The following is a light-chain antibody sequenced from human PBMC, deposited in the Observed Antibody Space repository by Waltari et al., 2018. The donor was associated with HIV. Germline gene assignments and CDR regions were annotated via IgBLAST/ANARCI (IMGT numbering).Light chain of an antibody. V-gene: IGLV1-47*01. J-gene: IGLJ1*01. CDR3: AAWDDSLSGFYV. CDR1: SFNIGSNF. Sequence: QSVLTQPPSASGTPGQRVTIRCSGSSFNIGSNFVYWYQQLPGAAPKLLIYRNKQRPAGVPDRFSGSKSGTSAALAISGLRSEDEADYYCAAWDDSLSGFYVVGTGTKVTVL. CDR2: RNK.